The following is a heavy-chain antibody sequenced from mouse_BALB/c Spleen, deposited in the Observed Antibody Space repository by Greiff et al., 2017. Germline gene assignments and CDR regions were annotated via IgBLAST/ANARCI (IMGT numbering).Heavy chain of an antibody. V-gene: IGHV1-69*02. CDR2: IDPSDSYT. CDR3: ATYGSSYGAMDY. Sequence: QVQLQQPGAELVKPGASVKLSCKASGYTFTSYWMHWVKQRPGQGLEWIGEIDPSDSYTNYNQKVKGKATLTVDKSSSTAYMQLSSLTSEDSAVYYCATYGSSYGAMDYWGQGTSGTVSS. J-gene: IGHJ4*01. D-gene: IGHD1-1*01. CDR1: GYTFTSYW.